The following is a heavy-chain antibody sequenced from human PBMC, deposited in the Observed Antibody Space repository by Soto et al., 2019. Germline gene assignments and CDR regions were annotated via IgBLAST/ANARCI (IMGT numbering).Heavy chain of an antibody. J-gene: IGHJ4*02. Sequence: QVQLQESGPGLVKPSQTQSLTCTVSGGSISSGGYYWSWIRQHPGKGLEWIGYIYYSGSTYYNPSLKSRVTISVDTSNNQFSLKLSSVTAADTAVYYCAGASAGTRGDYWGQGTLVTVSS. CDR2: IYYSGST. CDR3: AGASAGTRGDY. CDR1: GGSISSGGYY. D-gene: IGHD6-13*01. V-gene: IGHV4-31*03.